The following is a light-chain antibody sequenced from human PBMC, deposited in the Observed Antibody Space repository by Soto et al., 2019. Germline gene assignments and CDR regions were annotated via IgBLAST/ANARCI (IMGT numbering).Light chain of an antibody. Sequence: DIQMTQSPSSLSASVGGRVRITCRASQSISNYLNWYQHKPGKAPKLLIYAASSLESGVPSRFSGSGSGTDFSLSISSLQPEDFATYYCQQSYTTPLTFDQGTKVDIK. CDR3: QQSYTTPLT. CDR2: AAS. CDR1: QSISNY. J-gene: IGKJ1*01. V-gene: IGKV1-39*01.